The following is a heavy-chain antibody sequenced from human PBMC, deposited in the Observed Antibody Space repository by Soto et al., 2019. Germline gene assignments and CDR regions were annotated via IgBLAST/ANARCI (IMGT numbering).Heavy chain of an antibody. CDR3: ARGVAGSGFDL. CDR1: GDSVSSNTAA. Sequence: QTLSLTCAISGDSVSSNTAAWNWIRSSPSRGLEWLGRTYYRSNWRHDYAVSVKSRITVNPDTSKNHFSLQLNSVTPDDTAVYYCARGVAGSGFDLWGQGTLVTV. V-gene: IGHV6-1*01. D-gene: IGHD6-19*01. J-gene: IGHJ4*02. CDR2: TYYRSNWRH.